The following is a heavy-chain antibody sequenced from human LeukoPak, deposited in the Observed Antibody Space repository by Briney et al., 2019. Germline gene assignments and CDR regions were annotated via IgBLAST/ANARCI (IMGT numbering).Heavy chain of an antibody. Sequence: SQTLSLTCTVSGGSISSGGYYWSWIRQHPGKGLEWIGYIYYSGSTYYNPSLKSRVTISVDTSKNQFSLKLSSVTAADTAVYYCARDVRNMVRGVIRNWFDPWGQGTLVTVSS. CDR1: GGSISSGGYY. D-gene: IGHD3-10*01. CDR3: ARDVRNMVRGVIRNWFDP. CDR2: IYYSGST. V-gene: IGHV4-31*03. J-gene: IGHJ5*02.